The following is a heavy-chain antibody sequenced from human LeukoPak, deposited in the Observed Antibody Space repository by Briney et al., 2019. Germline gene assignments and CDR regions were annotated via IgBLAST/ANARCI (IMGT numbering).Heavy chain of an antibody. D-gene: IGHD4-11*01. V-gene: IGHV4-61*02. Sequence: SQTLSLTCTVSGGSISSGSYYWSWIRQPAGKGLEWIGRIYTSGSTNYNPSLKSRVTISVDTSKNQFSLKLSSVTAVDTAVYYCAREPNTVLDYWGQGTLVTVSS. CDR2: IYTSGST. CDR1: GGSISSGSYY. CDR3: AREPNTVLDY. J-gene: IGHJ4*02.